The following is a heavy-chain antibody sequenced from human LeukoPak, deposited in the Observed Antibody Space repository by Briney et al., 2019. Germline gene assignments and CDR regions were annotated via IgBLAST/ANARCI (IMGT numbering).Heavy chain of an antibody. CDR2: IWYDGSNK. CDR1: GFTFSSYG. V-gene: IGHV3-33*06. J-gene: IGHJ4*02. Sequence: PGGSLRLSCAASGFTFSSYGMHWVRQAPGKGLEWVAVIWYDGSNKYYADSVKGRFTISRDNSKNTLYLQMNSLRAEDTAVYYCAKGRAHYSSGWRGFFDYWGQGTLVTVSS. CDR3: AKGRAHYSSGWRGFFDY. D-gene: IGHD6-19*01.